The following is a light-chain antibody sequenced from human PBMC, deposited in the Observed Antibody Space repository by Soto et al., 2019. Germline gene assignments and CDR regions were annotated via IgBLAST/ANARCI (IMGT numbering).Light chain of an antibody. V-gene: IGKV3-15*01. CDR3: QEYNNWHPIT. Sequence: EIMLTQSPATLSLSPGETATLSCRANQLISNYLAWYQQKPGQAPRLLIYGASTRATGIPARFSGTGSGTEFTLTITSLQSEDFAVYYCQEYNNWHPITFGGGTKVDIK. J-gene: IGKJ4*01. CDR1: QLISNY. CDR2: GAS.